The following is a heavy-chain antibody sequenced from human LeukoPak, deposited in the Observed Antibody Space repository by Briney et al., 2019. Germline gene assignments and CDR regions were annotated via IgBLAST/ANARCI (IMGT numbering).Heavy chain of an antibody. Sequence: GRSLRLSCAASGFTFSSYAMHWVRQAPGKGLEWVAVISYDGSNKYYADSVKGRFTISRDNSKNTLYLQMNSLRAEDTAVYYCARSILTGYFDQIDAFDIWGQGTMVTVSS. J-gene: IGHJ3*02. CDR1: GFTFSSYA. V-gene: IGHV3-30-3*01. CDR3: ARSILTGYFDQIDAFDI. D-gene: IGHD3-9*01. CDR2: ISYDGSNK.